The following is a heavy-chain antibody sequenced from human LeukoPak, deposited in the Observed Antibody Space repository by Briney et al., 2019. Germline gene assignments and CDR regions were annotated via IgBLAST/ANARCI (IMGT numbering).Heavy chain of an antibody. D-gene: IGHD6-13*01. CDR2: MNPNSGNT. V-gene: IGHV1-8*01. CDR1: GYTFTSYD. J-gene: IGHJ5*02. CDR3: ARDRGVVIAAAGKGFDP. Sequence: ASVKVSCKASGYTFTSYDINWVRQATGQGLEWMGWMNPNSGNTGYAQKFQGRVTMTRNTSISTAYMELSNLRSEDTAVYYCARDRGVVIAAAGKGFDPWGQGTLVTVSS.